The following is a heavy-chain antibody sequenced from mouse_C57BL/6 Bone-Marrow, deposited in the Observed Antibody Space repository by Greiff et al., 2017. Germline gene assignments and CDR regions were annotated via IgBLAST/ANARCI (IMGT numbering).Heavy chain of an antibody. D-gene: IGHD2-3*01. CDR3: ASDGYYDY. V-gene: IGHV1-50*01. J-gene: IGHJ2*01. Sequence: QVQLQQPGAELVKPGASVKLSCKASGYTFTSYWMQWVKQRPGQGLEWIGEIDPSASYTNYNQKFKGKATLTVDTSSSTAYMQLSSLTSEDSAVYYCASDGYYDYWGQGTTLTVSS. CDR1: GYTFTSYW. CDR2: IDPSASYT.